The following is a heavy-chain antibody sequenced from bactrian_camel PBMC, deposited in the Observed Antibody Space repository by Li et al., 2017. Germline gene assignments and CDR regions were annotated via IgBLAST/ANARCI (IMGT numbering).Heavy chain of an antibody. CDR2: IDPTGST. Sequence: HVQLVESGGGSVQAGGSLRLSCSAPGYYFGHYYCMGWFRQAPGKEREWVARIDPTGSTTCADSVEGRFTISQNNNKNVVYLRLNNLTQEDTATYFCAARTGSVYLCPTEYSPSRFPYWGQGTQVTVS. J-gene: IGHJ4*01. D-gene: IGHD6*01. CDR1: GYYFGHYYC. V-gene: IGHV3S63*01. CDR3: AARTGSVYLCPTEYSPSRFPY.